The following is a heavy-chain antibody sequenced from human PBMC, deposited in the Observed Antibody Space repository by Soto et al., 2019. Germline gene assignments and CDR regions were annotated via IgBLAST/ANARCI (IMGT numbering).Heavy chain of an antibody. J-gene: IGHJ4*02. CDR2: IYYSGST. V-gene: IGHV4-39*07. D-gene: IGHD5-12*01. Sequence: SETLSLTCTVSGGSISSSSYYWGWIRQPPGKGPEWIGSIYYSGSTYYNPSLKSRVTISRDNSKNTLYLQMNSLRAEDTAVYYCAKVRIVATITRTYYFDYWGQGTLVTVSS. CDR3: AKVRIVATITRTYYFDY. CDR1: GGSISSSSYY.